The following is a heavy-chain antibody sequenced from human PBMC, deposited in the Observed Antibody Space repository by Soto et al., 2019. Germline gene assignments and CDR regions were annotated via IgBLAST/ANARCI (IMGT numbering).Heavy chain of an antibody. CDR1: GFTFSSYA. CDR3: AKAEAKQLNFDY. V-gene: IGHV3-23*01. Sequence: GGSLRLSCAASGFTFSSYAMSWVRQAPGKWLECVSAIIGSGCSTYYADSVKGLFTIFRDNSKNTLYLQMNSLRAEDTAVYYCAKAEAKQLNFDYWGQGTLVTAPQ. D-gene: IGHD6-6*01. J-gene: IGHJ4*02. CDR2: IIGSGCST.